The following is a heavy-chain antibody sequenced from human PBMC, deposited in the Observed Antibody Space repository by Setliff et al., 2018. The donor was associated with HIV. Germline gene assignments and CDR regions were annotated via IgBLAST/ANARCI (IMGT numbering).Heavy chain of an antibody. D-gene: IGHD2-15*01. CDR3: AKAGGGILYFYYMDV. Sequence: GGSLRLSCAASGFTFSNFAINWVRQAPGKGLEWVSTISGRGTNTYYADSVKGRFTISRDNSKNTLSLQLNSLTAEDSAVYYCAKAGGGILYFYYMDVWGKGATVTVSS. J-gene: IGHJ6*03. V-gene: IGHV3-23*01. CDR2: ISGRGTNT. CDR1: GFTFSNFA.